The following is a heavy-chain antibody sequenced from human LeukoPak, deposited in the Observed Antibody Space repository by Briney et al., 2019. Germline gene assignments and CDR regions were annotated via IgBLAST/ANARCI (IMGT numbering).Heavy chain of an antibody. D-gene: IGHD6-13*01. CDR3: AKDSGCSSSWAFDY. V-gene: IGHV3-30*18. Sequence: GRSLRLSCAASGFTFSSYGMHWVRQAPGKGLEWVAVISYDGSNKYYADSVKGRFTISRDNSKNTLYLQMNSLRAEDTAVYYCAKDSGCSSSWAFDYWGQGTLVTVSS. J-gene: IGHJ4*02. CDR2: ISYDGSNK. CDR1: GFTFSSYG.